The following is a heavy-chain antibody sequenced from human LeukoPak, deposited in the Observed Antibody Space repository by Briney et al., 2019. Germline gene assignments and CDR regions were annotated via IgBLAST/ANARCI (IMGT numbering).Heavy chain of an antibody. V-gene: IGHV3-7*01. CDR2: IKQDGSEK. CDR1: GFTFSSYW. J-gene: IGHJ4*02. Sequence: PGGSLRLSCAASGFTFSSYWMSWVRQAPGKGLEWVANIKQDGSEKYYVDSVKGRFTISRDNGKNSLYLQMNSLRDEDTAVYYCARDRCSGGSCYFDYWGQGTLVTVSS. CDR3: ARDRCSGGSCYFDY. D-gene: IGHD2-15*01.